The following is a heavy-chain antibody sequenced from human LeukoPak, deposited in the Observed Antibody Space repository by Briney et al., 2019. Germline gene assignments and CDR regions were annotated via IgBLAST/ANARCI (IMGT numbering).Heavy chain of an antibody. CDR1: GYRFTSYW. J-gene: IGHJ4*02. D-gene: IGHD3-9*01. V-gene: IGHV5-51*01. CDR3: ARRERLVREYHFDS. CDR2: IFPGDSDT. Sequence: PGESLKISCKGSGYRFTSYWIGWVRQMPGKGLEWMGIIFPGDSDTRYSPSFQGQVTISADKSISTAYLQWSSLKASDTAMYYCARRERLVREYHFDSWGQGTLVTVSS.